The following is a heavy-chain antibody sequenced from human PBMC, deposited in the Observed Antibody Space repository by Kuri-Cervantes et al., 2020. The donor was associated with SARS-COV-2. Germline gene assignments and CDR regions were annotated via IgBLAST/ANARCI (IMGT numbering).Heavy chain of an antibody. CDR3: AREEYSSSWQTYYFDY. D-gene: IGHD6-13*01. Sequence: SQTLSLTCAVSGGSISSYYWGWIRQPPGKGLEWIGSIYYSGNTYYNPSLKSRVTISVDTSKNQFSLKLNSVTAADTAVYYCAREEYSSSWQTYYFDYWGQGTLVTVSS. J-gene: IGHJ4*02. CDR1: GGSISSYY. V-gene: IGHV4-39*02. CDR2: IYYSGNT.